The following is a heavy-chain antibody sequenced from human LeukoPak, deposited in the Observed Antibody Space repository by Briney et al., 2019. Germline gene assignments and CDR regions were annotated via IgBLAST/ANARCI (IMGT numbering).Heavy chain of an antibody. CDR1: GGSISSYS. V-gene: IGHV4-4*07. J-gene: IGHJ4*02. CDR2: IYTSGST. Sequence: SETLSLTCIVSGGSISSYSWSWIRQPAGKGLEWIGRIYTSGSTNYNPSLKSRVTMSIDPSKNQFSPRLSSVTAADTAVYYCASGLPYGSENFDYWGQGTLVTVSS. CDR3: ASGLPYGSENFDY. D-gene: IGHD3-10*01.